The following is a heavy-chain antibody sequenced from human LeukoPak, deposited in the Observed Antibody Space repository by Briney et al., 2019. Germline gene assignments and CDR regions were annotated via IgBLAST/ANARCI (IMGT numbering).Heavy chain of an antibody. V-gene: IGHV4-38-2*02. CDR2: IYHSGST. D-gene: IGHD2-21*02. CDR1: GYSISSGFF. Sequence: SESLSLTCTVSGYSISSGFFWGWIRPPPGKGLEWIGIIYHSGSTYYNPSLKSRVTISAGTSKTELSLRRSSVTAAETAVYYCARRMKGVTATGGRWFDPWGQGTLVTVSS. CDR3: ARRMKGVTATGGRWFDP. J-gene: IGHJ5*02.